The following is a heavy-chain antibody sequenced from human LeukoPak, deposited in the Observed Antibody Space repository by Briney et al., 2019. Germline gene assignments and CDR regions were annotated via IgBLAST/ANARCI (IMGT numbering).Heavy chain of an antibody. CDR2: IYYSGST. Sequence: SETLSLACTVSGASISSSSYYWGWIRQPPGKGLEWIGRIYYSGSTYYNPSLKSRFTMSVDTSKNQFSLKLSSVTAAGTAVYYCARRIIRLGLLPPFDAFDIWGQGTMVTVSS. D-gene: IGHD2-15*01. CDR1: GASISSSSYY. V-gene: IGHV4-39*01. CDR3: ARRIIRLGLLPPFDAFDI. J-gene: IGHJ3*02.